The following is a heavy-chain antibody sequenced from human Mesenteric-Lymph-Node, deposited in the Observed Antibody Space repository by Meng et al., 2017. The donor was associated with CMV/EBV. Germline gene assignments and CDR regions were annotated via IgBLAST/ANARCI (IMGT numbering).Heavy chain of an antibody. Sequence: FTSYGISWVRQAPGQGLEWMGWISAYNGNTNYAQKLQGRVTMTTDTSTSTAYMELRSLRSDDTAVYYCARDLCSSTSCSSRNWFDPWGQGTLVTVSS. V-gene: IGHV1-18*01. J-gene: IGHJ5*02. CDR2: ISAYNGNT. CDR3: ARDLCSSTSCSSRNWFDP. D-gene: IGHD2-2*01. CDR1: FTSYG.